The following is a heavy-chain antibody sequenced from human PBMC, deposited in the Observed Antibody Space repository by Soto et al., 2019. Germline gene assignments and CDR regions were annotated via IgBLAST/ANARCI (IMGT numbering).Heavy chain of an antibody. Sequence: EVQLLESGGGLVQPGGSLRLSCAASGFTFSSYAMSLVRQAPGKGLEWVSAISGSGGSTYYADSVKGRFTISRDNSKNTLDLQMNSLRAEDTAVYYCAKDRIRFFRGAAFDIWGQGTMVTVSS. CDR3: AKDRIRFFRGAAFDI. D-gene: IGHD3-3*01. CDR2: ISGSGGST. V-gene: IGHV3-23*01. J-gene: IGHJ3*02. CDR1: GFTFSSYA.